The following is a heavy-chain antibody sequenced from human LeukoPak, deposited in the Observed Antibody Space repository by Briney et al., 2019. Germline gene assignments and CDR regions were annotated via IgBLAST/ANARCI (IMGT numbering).Heavy chain of an antibody. D-gene: IGHD3-10*01. CDR3: ATMFRGANPSPDAFDI. V-gene: IGHV4-31*03. CDR1: GGSISSGGYY. J-gene: IGHJ3*02. CDR2: IYYSGST. Sequence: SETLSLTCTVSGGSISSGGYYWSWIRQHPGKGLEWIGYIYYSGSTYYNPSLKSRVTISVDTSKNQFSLKLSSVTAADTAVYYCATMFRGANPSPDAFDIWGQGTMVTVSS.